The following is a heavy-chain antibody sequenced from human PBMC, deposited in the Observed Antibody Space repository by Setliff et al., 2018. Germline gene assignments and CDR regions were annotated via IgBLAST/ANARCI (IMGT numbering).Heavy chain of an antibody. V-gene: IGHV4-59*01. CDR2: VYYSGTA. CDR3: ARGGTFRYFDF. Sequence: PSETLFLTCTVSDGSLSTYYWSWIRQPPGKGLEFIGYVYYSGTANYSPSLRSRLTISVDTSKNQFSLKLRSVTAADTAVYYCARGGTFRYFDFWGQGAPVTVS. J-gene: IGHJ4*02. D-gene: IGHD5-12*01. CDR1: DGSLSTYY.